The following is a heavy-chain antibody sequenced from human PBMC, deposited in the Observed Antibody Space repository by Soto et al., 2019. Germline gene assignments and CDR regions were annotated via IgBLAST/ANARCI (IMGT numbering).Heavy chain of an antibody. Sequence: GASVKVSCKASGYTFTSYGISWVRQAPGQGLEWMGWISAYNGNTNYAQKLQGRVTMTTDTSTSTAYMELRSLRSDDTAVYYCVAGSTVTTFAPGSGFYIDVWGKGTTVTVSS. D-gene: IGHD4-17*01. CDR2: ISAYNGNT. CDR1: GYTFTSYG. V-gene: IGHV1-18*01. J-gene: IGHJ6*03. CDR3: VAGSTVTTFAPGSGFYIDV.